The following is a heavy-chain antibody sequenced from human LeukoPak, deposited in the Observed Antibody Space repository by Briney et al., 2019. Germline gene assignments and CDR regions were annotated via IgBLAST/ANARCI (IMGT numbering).Heavy chain of an antibody. CDR2: IYTSGST. V-gene: IGHV4-4*09. Sequence: SETLSLTCTVSGGSTSSYYWSWIRQPPGKGLEGIGYIYTSGSTNYNPSLKSRVTISVDTSKNQFSLKLSSVTAADTAVYYCARQVYYYDSRGLDAFDSWGQGTMVTVSS. D-gene: IGHD3-22*01. CDR1: GGSTSSYY. CDR3: ARQVYYYDSRGLDAFDS. J-gene: IGHJ3*02.